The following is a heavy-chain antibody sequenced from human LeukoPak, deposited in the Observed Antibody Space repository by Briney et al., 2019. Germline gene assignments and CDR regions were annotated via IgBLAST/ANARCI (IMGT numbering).Heavy chain of an antibody. V-gene: IGHV1-3*01. CDR3: ARPIRTPYGSGSYYTDY. D-gene: IGHD3-10*01. CDR2: INAGNGNT. Sequence: ASVKVSCKASGYTFTSYAMHWVRQAPGQRLEWMGWINAGNGNTKYSQKFQGRVTITRDTSASTAYMELSSLRSEDTAVYYCARPIRTPYGSGSYYTDYWGQGTLVTVSS. CDR1: GYTFTSYA. J-gene: IGHJ4*02.